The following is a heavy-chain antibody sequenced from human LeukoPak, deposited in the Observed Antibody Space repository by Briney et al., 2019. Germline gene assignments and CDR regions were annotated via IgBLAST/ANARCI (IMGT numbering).Heavy chain of an antibody. D-gene: IGHD1-26*01. CDR2: ISSSSSYI. Sequence: PGGSLRLSCAASGFTFSSYSMTWVRQAPGKGLEWVSSISSSSSYIYYADSVKGRFTISRDNAKNSLYLQMNSLRAEDTAVYYCARDTRVGYYYYGMDVWGQGTTVTVSS. J-gene: IGHJ6*02. V-gene: IGHV3-21*01. CDR1: GFTFSSYS. CDR3: ARDTRVGYYYYGMDV.